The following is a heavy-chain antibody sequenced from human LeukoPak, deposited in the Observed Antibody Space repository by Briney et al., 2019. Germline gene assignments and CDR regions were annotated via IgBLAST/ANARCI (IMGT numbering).Heavy chain of an antibody. CDR2: INHSGST. CDR1: GGSFSGYY. J-gene: IGHJ4*02. CDR3: ARDYDSSGPAGY. V-gene: IGHV4-34*01. D-gene: IGHD3-22*01. Sequence: SETLSLTCAVYGGSFSGYYWSWTRQPPGKGLEWIGEINHSGSTSYNPSLKSRVTISVDTSKNQFSLKLSSVTAADTAVYYCARDYDSSGPAGYWGQGTLVTVSS.